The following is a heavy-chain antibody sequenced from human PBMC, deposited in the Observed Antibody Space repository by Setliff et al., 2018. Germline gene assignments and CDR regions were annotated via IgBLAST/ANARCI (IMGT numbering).Heavy chain of an antibody. CDR1: GYTFIYYY. CDR3: ARVYLAGSGWDKANALDI. V-gene: IGHV1-46*03. J-gene: IGHJ3*02. D-gene: IGHD6-19*01. CDR2: INPSGGGT. Sequence: SSVKVSCKASGYTFIYYYIHWVRQAPGQGLEWMGLINPSGGGTIYARKFQGRVTMARETSTSTVYMELSGLRSEDTAVYYCARVYLAGSGWDKANALDIWGQGTMVTVSS.